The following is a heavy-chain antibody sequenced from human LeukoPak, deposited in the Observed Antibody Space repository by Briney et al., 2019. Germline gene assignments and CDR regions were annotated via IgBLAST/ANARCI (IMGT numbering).Heavy chain of an antibody. CDR2: INPNSGGT. CDR3: AKYGGYADFDY. CDR1: GYTFTGYY. V-gene: IGHV1-2*02. Sequence: WASVKVSCKASGYTFTGYYMHWVRQAPGQGLEWMGWINPNSGGTKYAQKFQGRVTMTRDTSISTAYMEVSRLRSDDTAVYCCAKYGGYADFDYWGQGTLVTVSS. D-gene: IGHD5-12*01. J-gene: IGHJ4*02.